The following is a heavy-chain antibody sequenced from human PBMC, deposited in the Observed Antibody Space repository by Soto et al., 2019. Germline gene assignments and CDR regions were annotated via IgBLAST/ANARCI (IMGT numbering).Heavy chain of an antibody. D-gene: IGHD1-1*01. CDR3: ARGKGMEENYFYYGLDI. CDR1: GYTFSTYG. V-gene: IGHV1-3*01. Sequence: GASVKVSCKASGYTFSTYGMHWVRQAPGQSLDWMGWLNGGTGQTRYSQRFQDRVIITRDTSASTGYMELSSLRSEDTAVYYCARGKGMEENYFYYGLDIWGQGTTVTVSS. CDR2: LNGGTGQT. J-gene: IGHJ6*02.